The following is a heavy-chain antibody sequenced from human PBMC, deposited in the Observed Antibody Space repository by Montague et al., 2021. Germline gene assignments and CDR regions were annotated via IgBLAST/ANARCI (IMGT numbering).Heavy chain of an antibody. V-gene: IGHV3-9*01. CDR1: GFTFEDYA. CDR3: ARVRERRYYYYGMDV. J-gene: IGHJ6*02. Sequence: SLRLSCAASGFTFEDYAMHWVRQAPGKGLEWVSGISWNSGSIGYADSVNGRFTISRDNAKNSLYLQMNSLRAEDKALYYCARVRERRYYYYGMDVWGQGTAVTVSS. CDR2: ISWNSGSI. D-gene: IGHD1-1*01.